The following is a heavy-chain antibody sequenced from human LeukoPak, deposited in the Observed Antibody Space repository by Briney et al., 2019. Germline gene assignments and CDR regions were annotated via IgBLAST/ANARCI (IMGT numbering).Heavy chain of an antibody. V-gene: IGHV1-18*01. J-gene: IGHJ4*02. CDR1: GGTFSSYA. CDR2: ISTDNGNT. Sequence: ASVKVSCKASGGTFSSYAISWVRQAPGQGLEWMGWISTDNGNTNYAQRLQGRVTLTTDTSTSTAYMEVRSLRSDDTAVYYCARGGGSSPSGLDYWGQGTLVTVSS. CDR3: ARGGGSSPSGLDY. D-gene: IGHD1-26*01.